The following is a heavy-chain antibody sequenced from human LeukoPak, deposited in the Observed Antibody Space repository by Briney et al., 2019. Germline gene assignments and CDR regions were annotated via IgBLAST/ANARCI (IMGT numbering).Heavy chain of an antibody. CDR2: ISPSDGST. J-gene: IGHJ3*02. CDR3: ARRGGPYAFDI. V-gene: IGHV1-46*01. CDR1: GYTFSSYY. Sequence: ASVKVSCKASGYTFSSYYMHWVRQAPGQGLERMGIISPSDGSTNYAQKFQGRVTMTRDTSTSTVYMELSSLRSEDTAVYYCARRGGPYAFDIWGQGTMVTVSS. D-gene: IGHD1-26*01.